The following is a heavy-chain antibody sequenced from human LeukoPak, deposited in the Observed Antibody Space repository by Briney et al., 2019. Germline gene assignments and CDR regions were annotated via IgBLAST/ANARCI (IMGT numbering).Heavy chain of an antibody. CDR1: GGSISSSSYY. CDR3: ARPAYSGSYPFDY. CDR2: IYYSGST. J-gene: IGHJ4*02. D-gene: IGHD1-26*01. Sequence: SETLSLTCTVSGGSISSSSYYWGWIRQPPGKGLEWIGSIYYSGSTYYNPSLKSRVTISVDTSKNQFSLKLSSVTTADTAVYYCARPAYSGSYPFDYWGQGTLVTVSS. V-gene: IGHV4-39*01.